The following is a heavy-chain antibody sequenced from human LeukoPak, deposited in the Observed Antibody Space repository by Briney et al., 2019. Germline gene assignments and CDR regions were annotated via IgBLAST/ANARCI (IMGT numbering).Heavy chain of an antibody. CDR3: ARDGGGFGEMLFDP. CDR1: GFTFSSYG. Sequence: PGGSLRLSCAASGFTFSSYGMHWVRQAPGKGLEWVAVIWYDGSNKYCADSVKGRFTISRDNSKNTLYLQMNSLRAEDTAVYYCARDGGGFGEMLFDPWGQGTLVTVSS. V-gene: IGHV3-33*01. J-gene: IGHJ5*02. D-gene: IGHD3-10*01. CDR2: IWYDGSNK.